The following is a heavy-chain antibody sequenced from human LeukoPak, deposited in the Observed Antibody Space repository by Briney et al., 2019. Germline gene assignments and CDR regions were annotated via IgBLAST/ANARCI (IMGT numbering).Heavy chain of an antibody. CDR2: IYYSGST. V-gene: IGHV4-39*07. Sequence: PSETLSLTCTVSGGSISSSSYYWGWIRQPPGKGLEWIGSIYYSGSTYYNPSLKSRVTISVDTSKNQFSLKLSSVTAADTAVYYCARLDNDSSGYYNYWGQGTLVTVSS. D-gene: IGHD3-22*01. CDR3: ARLDNDSSGYYNY. J-gene: IGHJ4*02. CDR1: GGSISSSSYY.